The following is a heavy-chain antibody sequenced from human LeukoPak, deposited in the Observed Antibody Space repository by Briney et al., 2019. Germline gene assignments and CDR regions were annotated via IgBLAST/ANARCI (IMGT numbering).Heavy chain of an antibody. CDR3: ARRSTYGSGTNYLFDY. D-gene: IGHD3-10*01. J-gene: IGHJ4*02. CDR1: GYSFTTYW. CDR2: IYPGDSDT. Sequence: GESLKICCKGSGYSFTTYWITWVRQMPGKGLEWMGIIYPGDSDTRYSPSFQGQITISADKSISTAYLQWSSLKASDTAMYYCARRSTYGSGTNYLFDYWGQGTLVTVSS. V-gene: IGHV5-51*01.